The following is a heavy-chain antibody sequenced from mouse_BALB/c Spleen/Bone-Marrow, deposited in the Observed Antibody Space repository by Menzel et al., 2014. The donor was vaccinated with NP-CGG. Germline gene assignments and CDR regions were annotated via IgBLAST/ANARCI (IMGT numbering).Heavy chain of an antibody. Sequence: VQLQQSGPGLVKPSQSLSLTCSVTGYSIXSGYYWNWIRQFPGNKLERMGYISYDGTNNYSPSLKNRFSITRDTSKNQFFLKLNSVTTEDTATYYCSRGLFLMDYWGQGTSVTVSS. CDR1: GYSIXSGYY. J-gene: IGHJ4*01. V-gene: IGHV3-6*02. CDR2: ISYDGTN. CDR3: SRGLFLMDY.